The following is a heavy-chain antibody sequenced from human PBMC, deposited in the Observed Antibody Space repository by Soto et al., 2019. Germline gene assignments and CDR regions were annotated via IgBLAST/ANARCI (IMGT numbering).Heavy chain of an antibody. CDR1: GFMFSDAN. CDR2: IKSRASGYST. D-gene: IGHD1-1*01. CDR3: TGGNTGHCDH. J-gene: IGHJ4*02. Sequence: EVQLVESGGGLVQPGGSLKLSCAASGFMFSDANIDWVRQAPGKGLEWVGRIKSRASGYSTTYAASVKGVFTMSRDHSKSTAFLQLNSLKIEDTAVYFCTGGNTGHCDHWGQGTLVIVSS. V-gene: IGHV3-73*02.